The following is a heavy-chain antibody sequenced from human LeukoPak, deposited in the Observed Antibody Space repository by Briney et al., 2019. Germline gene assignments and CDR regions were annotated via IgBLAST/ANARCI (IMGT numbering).Heavy chain of an antibody. D-gene: IGHD3-16*02. CDR1: GYTFTGYY. CDR2: INPNSGGT. CDR3: ARSGRWATTKWGLYDYVWGSYRLSDQSIDY. V-gene: IGHV1-2*04. J-gene: IGHJ4*02. Sequence: ASVKVSCKASGYTFTGYYMRWVRQAPGQGLEWMGWINPNSGGTNYAQKFQGWVTMTRDTSISTAYMELSRLRSDDTAVYYCARSGRWATTKWGLYDYVWGSYRLSDQSIDYWGQGTLVTVSS.